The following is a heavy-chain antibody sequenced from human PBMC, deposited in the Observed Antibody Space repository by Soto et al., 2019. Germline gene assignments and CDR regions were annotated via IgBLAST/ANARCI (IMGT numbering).Heavy chain of an antibody. CDR1: GGSFSGYY. D-gene: IGHD5-18*01. CDR2: INHSGST. V-gene: IGHV4-34*01. J-gene: IGHJ6*03. Sequence: SETLSLTCAVYGGSFSGYYWSWIRQPPGKGLEWIGEINHSGSTNYNPSLKSRVTISVDTSKNQFTLKLSSVTAADTAVYYCARVAVDTAMVTYYYYMDVWGKGTTVTVSS. CDR3: ARVAVDTAMVTYYYYMDV.